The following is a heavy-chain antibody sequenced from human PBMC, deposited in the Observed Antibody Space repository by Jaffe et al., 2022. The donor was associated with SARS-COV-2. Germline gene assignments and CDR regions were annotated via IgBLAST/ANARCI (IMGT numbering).Heavy chain of an antibody. J-gene: IGHJ4*02. CDR2: IWYDGSNK. D-gene: IGHD6-19*01. V-gene: IGHV3-33*01. CDR1: GFTFSSYG. CDR3: ARDRVLRVAVAGKGIGY. Sequence: QVQLVESGGGVVQPGRSLRLSCAASGFTFSSYGMHWVRQAPGKGLEWVAVIWYDGSNKYYADSVKGRFTISRDNSKNTLYLQMNSLRAEDTAVYYCARDRVLRVAVAGKGIGYWGQGTLVTVSS.